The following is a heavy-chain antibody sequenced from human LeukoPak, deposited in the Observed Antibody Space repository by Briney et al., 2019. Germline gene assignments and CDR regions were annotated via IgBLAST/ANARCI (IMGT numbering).Heavy chain of an antibody. J-gene: IGHJ4*02. D-gene: IGHD3-10*01. CDR3: ARRRVTFVRGVDITSYYFDY. CDR1: GFTFGDYY. V-gene: IGHV3-11*01. Sequence: PGGSLRLSCAASGFTFGDYYISWIRQAPGKGLEWISYISSSGSTINYADSVKGRFTISRDNAKNSLYLQMNSLRAEDTALYYCARRRVTFVRGVDITSYYFDYWGQGTLVTVSS. CDR2: ISSSGSTI.